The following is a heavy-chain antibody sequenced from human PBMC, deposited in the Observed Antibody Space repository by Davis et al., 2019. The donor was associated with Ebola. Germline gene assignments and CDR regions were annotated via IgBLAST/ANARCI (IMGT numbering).Heavy chain of an antibody. J-gene: IGHJ4*02. Sequence: ASAQVSCKASGYTFTSYDINWVRQATGQGPEWMGWMNPNSGNTGYAQKFQGRVTMTRNTSISTAYMELSSLRSEDTAVYYCARIDTAMVGGYDYWGQGTLVTVSS. CDR2: MNPNSGNT. CDR3: ARIDTAMVGGYDY. CDR1: GYTFTSYD. V-gene: IGHV1-8*01. D-gene: IGHD5-18*01.